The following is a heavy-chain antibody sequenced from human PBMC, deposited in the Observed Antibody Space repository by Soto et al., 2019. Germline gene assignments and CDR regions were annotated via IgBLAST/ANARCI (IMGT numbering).Heavy chain of an antibody. D-gene: IGHD1-7*01. J-gene: IGHJ4*02. CDR1: GFTFTSSA. CDR2: TVVGSDNT. CDR3: AADGWNYDEFFHH. Sequence: QMQLEQSGPEVKKPGTSVKVSCKASGFTFTSSAVQWVRQARGQRLEWIGWTVVGSDNTNYAQKFRERVTIAWDMSTSTAYMEMSSLRSEDTAVYYCAADGWNYDEFFHHWGQGTLVTVSS. V-gene: IGHV1-58*01.